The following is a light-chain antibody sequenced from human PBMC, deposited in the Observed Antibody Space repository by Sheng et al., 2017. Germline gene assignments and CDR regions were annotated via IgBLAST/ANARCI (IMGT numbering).Light chain of an antibody. V-gene: IGKV3-15*01. Sequence: ETVLTQSPGTLSVSPGERATLSCRASKSVGVDLAWYQQRPGQAPSLLMYEASTRATGVPARFSGSGSGTEFSLTISSLQPEDVATYYCQKYNSAPLTFGRRDQRWISN. CDR1: KSVGVD. J-gene: IGKJ3*01. CDR2: EAS. CDR3: QKYNSAPLT.